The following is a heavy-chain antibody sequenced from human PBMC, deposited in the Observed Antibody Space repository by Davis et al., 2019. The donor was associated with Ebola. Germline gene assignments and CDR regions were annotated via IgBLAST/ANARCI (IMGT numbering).Heavy chain of an antibody. CDR2: ISGSGGNT. CDR3: AKDPDSNYNLEYLRH. V-gene: IGHV3-23*01. CDR1: GFNFYNYA. Sequence: PGGSLRLSCAASGFNFYNYAMTWVRQASGKGLEWVSAISGSGGNTFYADSVKGRFTISRDNSKNTVYLQMNSLTAEDMAVYYCAKDPDSNYNLEYLRHWGQGTLVTVSS. D-gene: IGHD4-11*01. J-gene: IGHJ1*01.